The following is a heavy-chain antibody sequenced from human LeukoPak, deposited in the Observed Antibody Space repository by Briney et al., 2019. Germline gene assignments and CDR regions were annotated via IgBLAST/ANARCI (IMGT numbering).Heavy chain of an antibody. D-gene: IGHD4-17*01. CDR1: GFTFGDYA. CDR2: IRSKAYGGTT. V-gene: IGHV3-49*05. Sequence: NPGGSLRLSCTASGFTFGDYAMGWFRQAPGKGLEWVGFIRSKAYGGTTEYAASVEGRFTISRDDSKSIAYLQMNSLKTEDTAVYYCTRATTTETEYYFDYWGQGTLVTVSS. J-gene: IGHJ4*02. CDR3: TRATTTETEYYFDY.